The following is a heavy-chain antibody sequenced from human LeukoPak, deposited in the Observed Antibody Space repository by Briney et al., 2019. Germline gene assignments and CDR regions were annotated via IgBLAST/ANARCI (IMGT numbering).Heavy chain of an antibody. CDR3: SASRPHYGDYYGLDI. CDR2: ISYDGSHK. Sequence: GGSLRLSCAASGFTFSSYGMHWVRQAPGKGLEWVAVISYDGSHKYSADSGKGRFTISRDNSKNTLYLQMNSLRTEDTAVYFCSASRPHYGDYYGLDIWGHGTTVTVSS. CDR1: GFTFSSYG. J-gene: IGHJ6*02. D-gene: IGHD4/OR15-4a*01. V-gene: IGHV3-30*03.